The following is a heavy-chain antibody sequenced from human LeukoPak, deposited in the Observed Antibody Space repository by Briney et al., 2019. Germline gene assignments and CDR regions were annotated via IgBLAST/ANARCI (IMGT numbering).Heavy chain of an antibody. V-gene: IGHV3-74*03. CDR1: GFTFSTHW. D-gene: IGHD3-3*01. J-gene: IGHJ6*04. Sequence: PGGSLRLSCAASGFTFSTHWMHWVRQAPGKGLVWVSQINSDGRSTTYADSVKGRFTISRDNAKNTLYLQMNSLRAEDTAVYYCASLNVLRFLEWLSPPGVWGKGTTVTVSS. CDR2: INSDGRST. CDR3: ASLNVLRFLEWLSPPGV.